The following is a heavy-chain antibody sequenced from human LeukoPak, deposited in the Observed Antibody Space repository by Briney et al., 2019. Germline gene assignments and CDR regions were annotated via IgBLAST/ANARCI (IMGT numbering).Heavy chain of an antibody. Sequence: GGSLRLSCAASGFTVSSNYMSWVRQALGKGLEWVSVIYSGGSTYYADSVKGRFTISRDNSKNTLYLQMNSLRAEDTAVYYCARDISDYPLYWGQGTLVTVSS. J-gene: IGHJ4*02. V-gene: IGHV3-66*01. CDR3: ARDISDYPLY. D-gene: IGHD4-17*01. CDR1: GFTVSSNY. CDR2: IYSGGST.